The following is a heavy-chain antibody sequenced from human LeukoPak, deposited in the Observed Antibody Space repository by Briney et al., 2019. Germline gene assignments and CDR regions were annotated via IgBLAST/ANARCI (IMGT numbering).Heavy chain of an antibody. Sequence: GRSLRLSCSASGFTFTNYPIHWVRQAPGKGLEWVAVISYDVITKYYADSVKGRFTLSRDNSKNILFLQMDSLRAEDTAVYFCAREGYGASGSSLGNLDYWGQGTLVTVSS. CDR1: GFTFTNYP. CDR3: AREGYGASGSSLGNLDY. CDR2: ISYDVITK. D-gene: IGHD4/OR15-4a*01. V-gene: IGHV3-30-3*01. J-gene: IGHJ4*02.